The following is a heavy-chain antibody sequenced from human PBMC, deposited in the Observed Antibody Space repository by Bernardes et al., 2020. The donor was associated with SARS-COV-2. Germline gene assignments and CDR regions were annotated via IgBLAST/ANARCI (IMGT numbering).Heavy chain of an antibody. Sequence: SDTLSLTRDFYGGSFRSSYWSWIRQPPGKGLQWIGEINHSGRSKYNPSLKSRVTISVDTSKKQFSVNLKSLTAADTGVYYCATGRFGEAPFHHWGQGT. D-gene: IGHD3-10*01. J-gene: IGHJ1*01. CDR1: GGSFRSSY. CDR3: ATGRFGEAPFHH. CDR2: INHSGRS. V-gene: IGHV4-34*01.